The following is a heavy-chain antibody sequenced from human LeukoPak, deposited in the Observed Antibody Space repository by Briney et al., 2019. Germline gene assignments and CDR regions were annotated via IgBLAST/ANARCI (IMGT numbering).Heavy chain of an antibody. CDR2: INSDGSST. CDR3: AREGIAAAGPANFYYYYGMDV. V-gene: IGHV3-74*01. CDR1: GSTFSSYW. D-gene: IGHD6-13*01. Sequence: GGSLRLSCAASGSTFSSYWMHWVRQAPGKGLVWVSRINSDGSSTSYADSVKGRFTISRDNAKNTLYLQMNSLRAEDTAVYYCAREGIAAAGPANFYYYYGMDVWGQGTTVTVSS. J-gene: IGHJ6*02.